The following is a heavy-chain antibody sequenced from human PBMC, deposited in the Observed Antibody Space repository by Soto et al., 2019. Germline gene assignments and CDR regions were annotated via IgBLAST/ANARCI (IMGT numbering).Heavy chain of an antibody. J-gene: IGHJ6*02. Sequence: GGSLRLSCAAPGFRFMSHAMHWFGQAPGKGREWVAGISASGTDTFYGDSVKGRFTVSRDNSDNTVSLLLRALTTDDTATYYCLKNTELWGQGTAVTVSS. CDR3: LKNTEL. D-gene: IGHD1-26*01. CDR2: ISASGTDT. CDR1: GFRFMSHA. V-gene: IGHV3-23*01.